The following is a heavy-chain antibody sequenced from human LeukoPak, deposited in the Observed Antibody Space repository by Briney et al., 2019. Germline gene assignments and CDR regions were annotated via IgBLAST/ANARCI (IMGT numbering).Heavy chain of an antibody. J-gene: IGHJ4*02. CDR1: GGSFSGYY. CDR3: ARGRSDCSGGSCYSKGDY. Sequence: SETLSLTCAVYGGSFSGYYWSWIRQPPGKGLEWIGEINHSGSTNYNPSLKSRVTISVDTSKNQFSLKLSSVTAADTAVYYCARGRSDCSGGSCYSKGDYWGQGTLVTVSS. CDR2: INHSGST. V-gene: IGHV4-34*01. D-gene: IGHD2-15*01.